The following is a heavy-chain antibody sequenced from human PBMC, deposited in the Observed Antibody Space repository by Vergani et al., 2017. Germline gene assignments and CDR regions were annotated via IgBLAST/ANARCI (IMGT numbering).Heavy chain of an antibody. J-gene: IGHJ6*03. Sequence: EVQLLESGGGLVQPGGSLRLSCAASGFTFSSYAMSWVRQALGKGLEWVSAISGSGGSTYYADSVKGRFTISRDNSKNTLYLQMNSLRAEDTAVYYCAKDRRDTAMVSHYYYYYYMDVWGKGTTVTVSS. D-gene: IGHD5-18*01. CDR1: GFTFSSYA. CDR2: ISGSGGST. V-gene: IGHV3-23*01. CDR3: AKDRRDTAMVSHYYYYYYMDV.